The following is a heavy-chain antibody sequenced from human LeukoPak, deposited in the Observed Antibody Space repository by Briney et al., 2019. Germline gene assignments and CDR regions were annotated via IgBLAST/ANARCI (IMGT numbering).Heavy chain of an antibody. CDR1: GGSISSYY. Sequence: SETLSLTCTVSGGSISSYYWSWIRQPTGKGLEWIGYIYYSGSTNYNPSLKSRVTISVDTSKNQFSLKLSSVTAADTAVYYCAGSHDAFDIWGQGTMVTVSS. J-gene: IGHJ3*02. CDR2: IYYSGST. D-gene: IGHD3-10*01. CDR3: AGSHDAFDI. V-gene: IGHV4-59*01.